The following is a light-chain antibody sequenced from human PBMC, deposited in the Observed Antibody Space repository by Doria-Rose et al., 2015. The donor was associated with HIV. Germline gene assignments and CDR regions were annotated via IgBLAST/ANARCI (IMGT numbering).Light chain of an antibody. V-gene: IGKV3-20*01. CDR3: QQYGSSPRT. Sequence: TQSPGTLSLSPGERATLSCRASQSVSSSYLAWYQQKPGQAPRLLIYGASSRATGIPDRFSGSGSGTDFTLTISSLEPEDFAVYYCQQYGSSPRTFGQGTKVEIK. J-gene: IGKJ1*01. CDR1: QSVSSSY. CDR2: GAS.